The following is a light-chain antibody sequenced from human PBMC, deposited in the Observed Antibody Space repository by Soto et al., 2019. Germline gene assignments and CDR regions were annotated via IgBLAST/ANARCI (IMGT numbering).Light chain of an antibody. V-gene: IGKV3-11*01. CDR1: QSVSSY. Sequence: EIVLTQSPATLSLSPGERAALSCRASQSVSSYLAWYQQKPGQAPRLLIYDASNRAPGIPARFSGSGSGTDSTITISSLEPEDFAIYYCQQRSNWPSTFGGGTKVEIK. J-gene: IGKJ4*01. CDR2: DAS. CDR3: QQRSNWPST.